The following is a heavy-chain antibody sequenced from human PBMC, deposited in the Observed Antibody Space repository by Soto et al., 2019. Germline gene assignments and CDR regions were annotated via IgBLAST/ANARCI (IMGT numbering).Heavy chain of an antibody. CDR1: GFTFSSYA. J-gene: IGHJ4*02. CDR3: AKYGEIVVVVAATVFDY. Sequence: GGSLRLSCAASGFTFSSYAMSWVRQAPGKGLEWVSAISGSGGSTYYADSVKGRFTISRDNSKNTLYLQMNSLRAEDTAVYYCAKYGEIVVVVAATVFDYWGQGTLVTVSS. CDR2: ISGSGGST. V-gene: IGHV3-23*01. D-gene: IGHD2-15*01.